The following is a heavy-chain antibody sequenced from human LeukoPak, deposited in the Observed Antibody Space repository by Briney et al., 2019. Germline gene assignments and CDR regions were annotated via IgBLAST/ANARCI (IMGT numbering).Heavy chain of an antibody. V-gene: IGHV3-74*01. Sequence: PGRSLRLSCAASGFTFSSYCMHRVPKAPGKGTVRVSRINTDGSSTSYADSVKGRFTIYRDNAKNTLYLQMNSLRAEDTAVYYCARDRGSYGYWGQGTLVTVSS. CDR3: ARDRGSYGY. CDR2: INTDGSST. CDR1: GFTFSSYC. J-gene: IGHJ4*02. D-gene: IGHD1-26*01.